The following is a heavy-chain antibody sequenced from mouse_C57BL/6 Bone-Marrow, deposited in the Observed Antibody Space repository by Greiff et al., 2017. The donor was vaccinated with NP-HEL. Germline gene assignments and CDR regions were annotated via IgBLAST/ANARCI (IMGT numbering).Heavy chain of an antibody. CDR2: ISSGGSYT. D-gene: IGHD2-2*01. CDR1: GFTFSSYG. J-gene: IGHJ3*01. Sequence: EVQRVESGGDLVKPGGSLKLSCAASGFTFSSYGMSWVRQTPDKRLEWVATISSGGSYTYYPDSVKGRFTISRDNAKNTLYLQMSSLKSEDTAMYYCARSTMVTRFAYWGQGTLVTVSA. V-gene: IGHV5-6*01. CDR3: ARSTMVTRFAY.